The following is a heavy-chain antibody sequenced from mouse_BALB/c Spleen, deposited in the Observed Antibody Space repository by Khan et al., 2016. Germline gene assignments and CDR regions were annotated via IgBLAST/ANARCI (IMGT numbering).Heavy chain of an antibody. Sequence: EVQLVESGGGLVQPKGSLKLSCAASGFTFKTYAMNWVRQAPGKGLEWIARIRSKSNNFATYYADSVKARFTITRDDSQNMLSLQMNTLQTEDTAMYYCVRDAYYPYALDYWGQGTSVTVSS. CDR3: VRDAYYPYALDY. CDR1: GFTFKTYA. CDR2: IRSKSNNFAT. V-gene: IGHV10-1*02. J-gene: IGHJ4*01. D-gene: IGHD1-1*01.